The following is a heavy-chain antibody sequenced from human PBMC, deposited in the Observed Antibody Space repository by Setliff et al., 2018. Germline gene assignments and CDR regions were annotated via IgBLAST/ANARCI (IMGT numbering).Heavy chain of an antibody. CDR3: ARAPSVELVTIRTNSWFTY. CDR2: ISAYNGNT. D-gene: IGHD5-18*01. Sequence: ASVKVSCKASGYTFTSYGISWVRQAPGQGLEWMGWISAYNGNTNYAQKLQGRVTMTTDTSTSTAYMELRSLRSDDSAFYYCARAPSVELVTIRTNSWFTYWGQGTLVTVPQ. V-gene: IGHV1-18*01. CDR1: GYTFTSYG. J-gene: IGHJ4*02.